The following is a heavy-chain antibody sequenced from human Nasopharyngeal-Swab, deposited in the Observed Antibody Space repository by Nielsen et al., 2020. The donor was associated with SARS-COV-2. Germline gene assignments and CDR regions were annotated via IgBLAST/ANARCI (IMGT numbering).Heavy chain of an antibody. CDR3: TAKGH. J-gene: IGHJ4*02. Sequence: GESLKISCAASGFTFSSYGMHWVRQAPGKGLEWVGRIKSKTDGGTTDYAAPVKGRFTISRDDSKDTLFLEMNSLKIEDTAVYYCTAKGHWGQGTLVSVSS. CDR2: IKSKTDGGTT. V-gene: IGHV3-15*01. CDR1: GFTFSSYG.